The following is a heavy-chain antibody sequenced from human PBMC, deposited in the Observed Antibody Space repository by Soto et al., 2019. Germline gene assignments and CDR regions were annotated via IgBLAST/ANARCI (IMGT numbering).Heavy chain of an antibody. CDR3: AKFRGVSLELPKPCLDP. CDR1: GFTFSIYE. V-gene: IGHV3-48*03. J-gene: IGHJ5*02. D-gene: IGHD1-7*01. Sequence: PGGSLLLSCASSGFTFSIYEMNWVRQAPGKGLEWVSYISSSGSTIYYADSVKGRFTISRDNAKNSLYLQMNSLRAEDTAVYYCAKFRGVSLELPKPCLDPWGQGTMVTVSS. CDR2: ISSSGSTI.